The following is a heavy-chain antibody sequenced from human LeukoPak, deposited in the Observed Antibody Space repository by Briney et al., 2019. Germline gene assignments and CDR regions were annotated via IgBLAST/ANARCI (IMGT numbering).Heavy chain of an antibody. CDR1: GGSVSSDNYY. CDR2: ISYSGRA. J-gene: IGHJ4*02. D-gene: IGHD2-2*01. Sequence: SEALSLTCTVSGGSVSSDNYYWTWIRQPPGKGLDWFGYISYSGRATYNPSLKSRVTMSIDTSKNQFSLRLSSVTAADTAVYYCARDFCSSTSCHFDYWGQGTLVTVSS. V-gene: IGHV4-61*01. CDR3: ARDFCSSTSCHFDY.